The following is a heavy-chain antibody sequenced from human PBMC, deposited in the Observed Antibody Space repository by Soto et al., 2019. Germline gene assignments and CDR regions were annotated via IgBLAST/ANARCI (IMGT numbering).Heavy chain of an antibody. Sequence: QVQLVQSGAEVKKPGASVKVSCKASGYTFTSYYMHWVRQAPGQGLEWMGIINPSGGSTSYAQKFQGRVTMTRDTSTSKVYMGLSSLRSEDTAVYYCAIYCSGGSCGVGYFDYWGQGTLVTVSS. V-gene: IGHV1-46*01. CDR2: INPSGGST. CDR3: AIYCSGGSCGVGYFDY. J-gene: IGHJ4*02. D-gene: IGHD2-15*01. CDR1: GYTFTSYY.